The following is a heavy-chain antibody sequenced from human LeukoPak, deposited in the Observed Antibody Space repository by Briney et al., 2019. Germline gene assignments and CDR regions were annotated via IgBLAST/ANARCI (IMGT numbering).Heavy chain of an antibody. CDR2: TNQSGST. J-gene: IGHJ6*04. V-gene: IGHV4-34*01. D-gene: IGHD2-2*01. Sequence: PSESLSLTCAVYGGSLSGYYWNWIRQPPGKGLEWNGETNQSGSTNFNPSLKSRVTISVDTSKNQFSLKLNSVTATDTALYYCARVGCSSTSCRRGYYYGMDVWGKGTTVTVSS. CDR1: GGSLSGYY. CDR3: ARVGCSSTSCRRGYYYGMDV.